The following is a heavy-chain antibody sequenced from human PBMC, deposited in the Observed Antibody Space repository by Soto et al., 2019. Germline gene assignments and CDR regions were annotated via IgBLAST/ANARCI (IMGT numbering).Heavy chain of an antibody. Sequence: PGGSLRLSCTASGFTFGDYAMSWFRQGPGKGLEWVGFIRSKAYGGTTEYAASVKGRFTISRDDSKSIAYLQMNSLKTEDTAVYYCTRDGQVLWFGELLANYWGQGTLVTVSS. V-gene: IGHV3-49*03. CDR3: TRDGQVLWFGELLANY. D-gene: IGHD3-10*01. CDR2: IRSKAYGGTT. J-gene: IGHJ4*02. CDR1: GFTFGDYA.